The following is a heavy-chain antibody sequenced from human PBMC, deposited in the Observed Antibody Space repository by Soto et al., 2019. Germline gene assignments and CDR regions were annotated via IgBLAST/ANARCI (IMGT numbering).Heavy chain of an antibody. CDR3: VCVSSYYYYYGMDV. V-gene: IGHV1-69*13. Sequence: ASVKVSCKASGGTFSSYAISWVRQAPGQGLEWMGGIIPIFGTANYAQKFQGRVTITADESTSTAYMELSSLRSEDTAVYYCVCVSSYYYYYGMDVWGQGTTVTVSS. J-gene: IGHJ6*02. CDR1: GGTFSSYA. D-gene: IGHD3-16*01. CDR2: IIPIFGTA.